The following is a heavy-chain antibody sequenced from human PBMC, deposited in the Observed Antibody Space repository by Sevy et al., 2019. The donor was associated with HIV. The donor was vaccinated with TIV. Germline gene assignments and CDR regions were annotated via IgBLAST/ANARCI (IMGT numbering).Heavy chain of an antibody. J-gene: IGHJ1*01. CDR2: IDTDGSIT. CDR3: ARHMGGIAGK. D-gene: IGHD1-20*01. CDR1: GYTFSNYW. V-gene: IGHV3-74*01. Sequence: GGSLRLSCAASGYTFSNYWMHWVRQAPGKGLAWVSRIDTDGSITNYADSVKGRFTISRDNAKNTLYLQMNSLRGEDTAVYYCARHMGGIAGKWGQGTLVTVSS.